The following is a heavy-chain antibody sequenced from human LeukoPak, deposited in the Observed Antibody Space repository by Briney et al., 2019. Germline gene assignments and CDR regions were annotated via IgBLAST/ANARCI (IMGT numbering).Heavy chain of an antibody. CDR3: ARASITYYYYYYMGV. Sequence: SQTLSLTCTVSGGSISSGDYYWCWIRQPPGKGLEWIGYIYYSGSTYYNPSLKSRVTISVDTSKNQFSLKLSSVTAADTAVYYCARASITYYYYYYMGVWGKGTTVTVSS. D-gene: IGHD1-14*01. CDR1: GGSISSGDYY. CDR2: IYYSGST. J-gene: IGHJ6*03. V-gene: IGHV4-30-4*01.